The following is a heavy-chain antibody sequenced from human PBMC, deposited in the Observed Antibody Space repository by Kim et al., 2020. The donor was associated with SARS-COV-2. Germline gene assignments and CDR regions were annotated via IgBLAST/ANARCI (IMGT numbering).Heavy chain of an antibody. J-gene: IGHJ6*02. Sequence: GGSLRLSCAVSGFTFYDYGMHWVRQAPGKGPEWVSGIIWNTGSTGYADSVRGRFTVSRDNASNSLYLQMNSLRTEDTALYYCVKDITPGGAGVWGPGTTVTVSS. D-gene: IGHD3-10*01. CDR2: IIWNTGST. CDR1: GFTFYDYG. CDR3: VKDITPGGAGV. V-gene: IGHV3-9*01.